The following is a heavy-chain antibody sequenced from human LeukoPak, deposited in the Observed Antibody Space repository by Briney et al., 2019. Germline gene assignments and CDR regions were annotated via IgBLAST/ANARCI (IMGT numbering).Heavy chain of an antibody. Sequence: SGTLSLTCTVSGGSISSYYWSWIRQPPGKGLEWIGYIHYSGTTNYNPSLKSRVTISLDTSRNQFSLKLRSVTTADTAVYYCARRRVYSGSGEFDFWGQGTLVTVSS. J-gene: IGHJ4*02. CDR3: ARRRVYSGSGEFDF. D-gene: IGHD5-12*01. CDR2: IHYSGTT. V-gene: IGHV4-59*01. CDR1: GGSISSYY.